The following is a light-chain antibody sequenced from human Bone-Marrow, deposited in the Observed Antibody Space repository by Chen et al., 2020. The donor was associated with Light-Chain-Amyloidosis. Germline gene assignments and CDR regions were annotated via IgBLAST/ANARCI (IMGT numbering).Light chain of an antibody. CDR1: SSNIGINY. CDR3: AAWDGSLSGYV. CDR2: RTN. V-gene: IGLV1-47*01. J-gene: IGLJ1*01. Sequence: QSVLTQPPSASGTPGQRVTISCSGASSNIGINYVYWYQPFPGAAPNLLIHRTNQRPSGVPDRFSASKSGTSAFLAISGLRSEDDADYYCAAWDGSLSGYVFGTGSKVIVL.